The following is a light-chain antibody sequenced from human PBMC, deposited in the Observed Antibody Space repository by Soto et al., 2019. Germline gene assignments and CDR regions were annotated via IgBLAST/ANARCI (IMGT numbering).Light chain of an antibody. CDR2: AAS. V-gene: IGKV3-20*01. CDR1: QSVSSTY. Sequence: PGDRATLSCRASQSVSSTYLAWYQQKPGQAPRLLIYAASSRATGIPDRFSGSGSGTDFTLTIRRLEPEDFAVYYCQQSGSSPFTFGPGTRVDIK. CDR3: QQSGSSPFT. J-gene: IGKJ3*01.